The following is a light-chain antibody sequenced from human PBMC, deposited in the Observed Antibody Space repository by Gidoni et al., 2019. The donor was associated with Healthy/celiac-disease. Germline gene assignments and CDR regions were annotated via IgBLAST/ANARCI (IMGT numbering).Light chain of an antibody. CDR2: AAS. Sequence: AIRMTQSPSSFTASTADRVTITRRPSQRISSYLAWYQQKPGKAPKLLIYAASTWQSGVPSRFSGSGSGTDFTLTISSLQSEDFATYYCQQYYSYPFTFGPGTKVDIK. CDR3: QQYYSYPFT. V-gene: IGKV1-8*01. J-gene: IGKJ3*01. CDR1: QRISSY.